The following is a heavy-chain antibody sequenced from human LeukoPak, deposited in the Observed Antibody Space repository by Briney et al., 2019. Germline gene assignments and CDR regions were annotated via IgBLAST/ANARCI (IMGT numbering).Heavy chain of an antibody. J-gene: IGHJ4*02. CDR1: GYTFTGYY. Sequence: GASVKVSCKASGYTFTGYYMHWVRQGPGQGLEWMGWISPNSGGTNYQGRVTMTRDTSISTAYMELSRLRSDDTAVYYCARARSSTQWLLISPFDYWGQGTLVTVSS. CDR2: ISPNSGGT. CDR3: ARARSSTQWLLISPFDY. V-gene: IGHV1-2*02. D-gene: IGHD6-19*01.